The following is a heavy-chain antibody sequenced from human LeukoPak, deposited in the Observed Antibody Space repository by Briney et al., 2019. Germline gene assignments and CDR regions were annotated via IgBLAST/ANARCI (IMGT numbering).Heavy chain of an antibody. D-gene: IGHD1-26*01. CDR1: GGSISDKS. CDR2: IYYTGST. Sequence: PSETLSLTCSVSGGSISDKSWGWIRQSPGKGLEWIAYIYYTGSTYYNPTLKSRVTISVDPSKNQFSLRLTSVTAADTAVYYCAIPQWQATTGPWFDPWGQGTLVTVSS. CDR3: AIPQWQATTGPWFDP. V-gene: IGHV4-59*01. J-gene: IGHJ5*02.